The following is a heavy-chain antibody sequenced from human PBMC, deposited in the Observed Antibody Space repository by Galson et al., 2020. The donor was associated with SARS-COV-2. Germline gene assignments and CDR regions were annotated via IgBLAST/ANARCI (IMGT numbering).Heavy chain of an antibody. V-gene: IGHV4-38-2*02. D-gene: IGHD3-22*01. CDR3: ARQGVNMIVLVTVPGWYFDR. CDR1: GYSVSTTNY. J-gene: IGHJ2*01. Sequence: SETLSLTCTVSGYSVSTTNYWGWVRQPPGRGLEWNGSVYPSGTTYYNPSLKSRVTISVDTSKNQFSLRLDSVTAADTALYYCARQGVNMIVLVTVPGWYFDRWGRGTLVTVSS. CDR2: VYPSGTT.